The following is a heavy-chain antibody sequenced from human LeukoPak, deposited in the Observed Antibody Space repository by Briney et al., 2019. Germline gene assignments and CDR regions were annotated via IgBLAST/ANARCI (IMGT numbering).Heavy chain of an antibody. CDR3: VRVGSDYYDSSGYYHFAY. J-gene: IGHJ4*02. Sequence: GGSLRLSCAASAFTFSSYWMSWVRQAPGKGLEWVANIKQDGSEKHYVDSVKGRLTISRDNAKKSLYLQMNSLRAEDTAVYYCVRVGSDYYDSSGYYHFAYWGQGTLVTVSS. CDR1: AFTFSSYW. D-gene: IGHD3-22*01. CDR2: IKQDGSEK. V-gene: IGHV3-7*01.